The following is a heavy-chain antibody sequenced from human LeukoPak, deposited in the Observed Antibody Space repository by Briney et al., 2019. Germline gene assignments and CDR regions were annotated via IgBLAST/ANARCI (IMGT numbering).Heavy chain of an antibody. Sequence: GGSLRLSCAASRFTVTSSYMSWVRQAPGKGLEWVAVLYSGGHTYYAGSVRGRFTISRDTSKNTLYLQMDSLRSEDTAEYYCARARCDSCGYGSWGQGTLVTVSS. CDR2: LYSGGHT. V-gene: IGHV3-66*02. D-gene: IGHD3-22*01. J-gene: IGHJ5*02. CDR1: RFTVTSSY. CDR3: ARARCDSCGYGS.